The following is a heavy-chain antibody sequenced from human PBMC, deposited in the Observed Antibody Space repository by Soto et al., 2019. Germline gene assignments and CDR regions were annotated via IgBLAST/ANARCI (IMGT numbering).Heavy chain of an antibody. CDR3: ARALSTGPYYYYYGMDV. D-gene: IGHD1-1*01. V-gene: IGHV3-13*05. CDR1: GFTFSSYD. CDR2: IGTAGDP. J-gene: IGHJ6*02. Sequence: LRLSCAASGFTFSSYDMHWVRQATGKGLEWVSAIGTAGDPYYPGSVKGRFTISRENAKNSLYLQMNSLRAGDTAVYYCARALSTGPYYYYYGMDVWGQGTTVTVSS.